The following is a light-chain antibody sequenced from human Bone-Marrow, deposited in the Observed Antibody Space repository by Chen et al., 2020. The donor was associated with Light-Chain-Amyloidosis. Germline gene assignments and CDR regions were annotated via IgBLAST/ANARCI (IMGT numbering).Light chain of an antibody. J-gene: IGKJ1*01. CDR1: ESVNRL. CDR2: AAS. CDR3: QQTYSSPGT. Sequence: DIQMSQSPSSLSASVGDRVTLTCRPSESVNRLFNWYQQKPGKAPNLLIFAASNLHTGVPSRFSGSGSGTDFSLTITSLRPEDFATYYCQQTYSSPGTFGQGTKVEIK. V-gene: IGKV1-39*01.